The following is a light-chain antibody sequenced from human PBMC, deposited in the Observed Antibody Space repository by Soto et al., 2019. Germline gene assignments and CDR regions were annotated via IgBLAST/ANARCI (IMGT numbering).Light chain of an antibody. J-gene: IGKJ2*01. Sequence: DIQMTQSPSSLSAAVGDRVTITCRASQSITSYLNWYQQKPGKAPELLISAASSLQSGVPSRFSGSGSGTDFTLTISSLQPEDFATYYCQQSYSTLYTFGQGTKLAIK. CDR1: QSITSY. CDR2: AAS. CDR3: QQSYSTLYT. V-gene: IGKV1-39*01.